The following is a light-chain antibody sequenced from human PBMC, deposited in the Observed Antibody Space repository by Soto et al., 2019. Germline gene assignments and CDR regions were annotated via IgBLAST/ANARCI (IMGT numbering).Light chain of an antibody. CDR1: QSISTW. V-gene: IGKV1-5*01. J-gene: IGKJ1*01. CDR2: DAS. Sequence: DIQMTQSPSTLSAYVGDRVTITCRASQSISTWLAWYHQKPGKAPKALIHDASSLESGVPSRFSGSGSGTEFTLTISSLQPDDFATYHCQQYKSYWTFGQGTKVDIK. CDR3: QQYKSYWT.